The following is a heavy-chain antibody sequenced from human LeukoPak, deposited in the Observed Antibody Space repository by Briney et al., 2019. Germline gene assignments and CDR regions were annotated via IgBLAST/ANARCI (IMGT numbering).Heavy chain of an antibody. CDR2: TYSNGRT. V-gene: IGHV3-53*01. J-gene: IGHJ6*03. CDR1: GFTVSSNY. CDR3: ARVLSGRGSLYDYYYYMDV. D-gene: IGHD3-10*01. Sequence: GGSLRLSCAASGFTVSSNYMSWVRQAPGKGLEWVSVTYSNGRTYYADSVKGRFTISRDISKNTLYLQMNSLRAEDTVVYYCARVLSGRGSLYDYYYYMDVWGKGTTVTISS.